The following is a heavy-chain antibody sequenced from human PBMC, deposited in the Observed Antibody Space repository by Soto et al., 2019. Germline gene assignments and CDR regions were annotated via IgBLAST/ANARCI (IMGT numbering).Heavy chain of an antibody. CDR1: GGSVSRSNTY. J-gene: IGHJ5*02. D-gene: IGHD2-2*01. CDR2: IFYTGST. CDR3: ARWRGIVVVPAATTHNWFDP. V-gene: IGHV4-39*01. Sequence: SETLSLTCSVSGGSVSRSNTYWAWIRQPPGGGLEWIGSIFYTGSTYISPSLKSRVRISVDTSKDQFSLWLSSLTAADTAVYFCARWRGIVVVPAATTHNWFDPWGQGTLVTVSS.